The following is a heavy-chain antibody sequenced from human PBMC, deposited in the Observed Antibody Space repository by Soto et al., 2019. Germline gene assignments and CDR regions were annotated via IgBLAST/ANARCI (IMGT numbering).Heavy chain of an antibody. J-gene: IGHJ4*02. V-gene: IGHV3-11*06. CDR2: SSNSGTFA. Sequence: GGSLRLSCAASGFTFSDYYMSWVRQAPGRGLEWISYSSNSGTFARYATSVKGRFSISRDNANNSLYLEMNSLRVEDTAVYYCARPGDNFNVLDYWGQGTPVTVSS. D-gene: IGHD1-1*01. CDR3: ARPGDNFNVLDY. CDR1: GFTFSDYY.